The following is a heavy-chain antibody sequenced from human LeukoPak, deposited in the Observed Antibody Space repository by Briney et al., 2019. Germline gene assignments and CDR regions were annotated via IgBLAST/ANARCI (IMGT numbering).Heavy chain of an antibody. Sequence: GRSLRLSCAASGFSLKDHAMHWVRQVPGKGLEWVAVIWYDGSNKYYADSVKGRFTISRDNSKNTLYLQMNSLRAEDTAVYYCARDEVSGYSSSWYSTRSYGMDVWGQGTTVTVSS. CDR2: IWYDGSNK. CDR3: ARDEVSGYSSSWYSTRSYGMDV. D-gene: IGHD6-13*01. V-gene: IGHV3-33*08. J-gene: IGHJ6*02. CDR1: GFSLKDHA.